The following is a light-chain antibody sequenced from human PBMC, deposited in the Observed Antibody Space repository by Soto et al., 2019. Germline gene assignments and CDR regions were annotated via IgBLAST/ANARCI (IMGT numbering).Light chain of an antibody. CDR3: LQGQSYWT. J-gene: IGKJ1*01. Sequence: DIQMTQSPSTLSASVGDRVSITCRASQSISRQLSWYQQKPGKAPNLLFYQASNLETGVPSRFTSSGSGTDFTLISSSLQPDVLATYYCLQGQSYWTFGQGTKVEVK. CDR2: QAS. CDR1: QSISRQ. V-gene: IGKV1-5*03.